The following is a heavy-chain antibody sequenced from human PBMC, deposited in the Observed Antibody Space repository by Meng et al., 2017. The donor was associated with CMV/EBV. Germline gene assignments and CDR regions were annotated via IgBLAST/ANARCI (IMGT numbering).Heavy chain of an antibody. V-gene: IGHV4-61*02. Sequence: QAHLQEAAPGRRTPSQTPALTCIVSGGSISSVSYCWTWIRQPAGKELEWIGRIYTSGSTNYNPSLKSRVTISVDTSKNQFSLKLSSVTAADTAVYYCARVRGGRIDYWGQGTLVTVSS. CDR1: GGSISSVSYC. CDR2: IYTSGST. J-gene: IGHJ4*02. CDR3: ARVRGGRIDY.